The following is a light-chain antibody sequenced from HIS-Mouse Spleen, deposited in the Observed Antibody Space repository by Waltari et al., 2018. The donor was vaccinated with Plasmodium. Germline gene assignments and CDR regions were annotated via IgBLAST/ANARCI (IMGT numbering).Light chain of an antibody. CDR1: SSNLGSNY. CDR2: RNN. V-gene: IGLV1-47*01. J-gene: IGLJ2*01. Sequence: QSVLTQPPSASGTPGQRVPISCSGSSSNLGSNYVYWSQQLPGPAPKLLIYRNNQRPSGVPDRFSGSKSGTSASLAISGLRSEDEADYYCAAWDDSLSGRVVFGGGTKLTVL. CDR3: AAWDDSLSGRVV.